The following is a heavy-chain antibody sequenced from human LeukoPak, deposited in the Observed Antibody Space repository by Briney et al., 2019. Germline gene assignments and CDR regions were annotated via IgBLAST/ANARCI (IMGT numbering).Heavy chain of an antibody. D-gene: IGHD2-2*01. V-gene: IGHV1-18*01. CDR2: ISAYNGNT. CDR3: VLGVSHPVVGTLIDY. CDR1: GYTFTSYG. J-gene: IGHJ4*02. Sequence: EASVKVSCKASGYTFTSYGISWVRQAPGQGLEWMGWISAYNGNTNYAQKLQGRVTMTTDTSTSTAYMELRSLRSDDTAVYYCVLGVSHPVVGTLIDYWGQGTLVTVSS.